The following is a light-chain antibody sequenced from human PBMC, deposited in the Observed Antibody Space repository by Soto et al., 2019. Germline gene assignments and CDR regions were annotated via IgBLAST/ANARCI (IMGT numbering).Light chain of an antibody. CDR1: QGIDTY. Sequence: DIQMTQSPSSLSASVGDRVTITCRASQGIDTYLAWYQQKPGQVPKLLIYAASTLQSGVPSRFSGSGSGTDFTLTISRLQSEDVATYIRQKYTSAPYIFAPGTKVDIK. J-gene: IGKJ3*01. CDR2: AAS. CDR3: QKYTSAPYI. V-gene: IGKV1-27*01.